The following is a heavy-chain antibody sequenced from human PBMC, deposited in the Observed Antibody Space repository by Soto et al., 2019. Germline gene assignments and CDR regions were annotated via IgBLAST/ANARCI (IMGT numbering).Heavy chain of an antibody. Sequence: VQLLESGGGLIQPGGSLRLSCAASGFTFSYGIHWLRQAPGKGLEWVAYISYDSSNKFYGDYVKGRFTISRDNSKNTQFLQMNSLRAEDTAVYYCAKLVIGYCSGNTCDDYWGQGTLVAVSS. V-gene: IGHV3-30*18. CDR1: GFTFSYG. CDR2: ISYDSSNK. D-gene: IGHD2-15*01. CDR3: AKLVIGYCSGNTCDDY. J-gene: IGHJ4*02.